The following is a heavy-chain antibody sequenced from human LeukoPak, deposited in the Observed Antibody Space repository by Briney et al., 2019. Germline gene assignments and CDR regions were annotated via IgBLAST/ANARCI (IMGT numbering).Heavy chain of an antibody. V-gene: IGHV3-48*02. CDR1: GFTFSSYR. CDR3: AREARMQWLDPYYFDY. CDR2: ISSSTSSRTI. J-gene: IGHJ4*02. D-gene: IGHD6-19*01. Sequence: GGSLRLSCAASGFTFSSYRMNWVRQAPGKGLEWVSYISSSTSSRTIYYADSVKGRLTISRDNAKNSLYLQMNSLRDEDTAVYYCAREARMQWLDPYYFDYWGQGTLVTVSS.